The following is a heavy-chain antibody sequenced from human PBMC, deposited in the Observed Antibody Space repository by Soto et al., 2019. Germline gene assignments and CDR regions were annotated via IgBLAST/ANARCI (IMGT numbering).Heavy chain of an antibody. Sequence: GGSLRLSCAASGFTFSSYAMSWVRQAPGKGLEWVSAISGSGGSTYYADSVKGRFTISRDNSENTLYLQMNSPRAEDTAVYYCAKFSANFGAFDIWGQGTMVTVSS. CDR3: AKFSANFGAFDI. D-gene: IGHD2-8*01. V-gene: IGHV3-23*01. CDR2: ISGSGGST. J-gene: IGHJ3*02. CDR1: GFTFSSYA.